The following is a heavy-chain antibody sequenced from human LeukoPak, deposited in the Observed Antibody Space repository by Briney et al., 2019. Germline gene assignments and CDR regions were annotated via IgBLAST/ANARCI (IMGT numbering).Heavy chain of an antibody. Sequence: AGGSLRLSCAASGITFSSLWMSWFRQAPGKGLEWVADVKQDGSAQYYVDSVKGRFTISRDNAKNSLFLQINSLRAEDTAVYYCANGGTYSSGPWGQGTLVTVSS. J-gene: IGHJ5*02. CDR1: GITFSSLW. CDR3: ANGGTYSSGP. D-gene: IGHD3-22*01. V-gene: IGHV3-7*01. CDR2: VKQDGSAQ.